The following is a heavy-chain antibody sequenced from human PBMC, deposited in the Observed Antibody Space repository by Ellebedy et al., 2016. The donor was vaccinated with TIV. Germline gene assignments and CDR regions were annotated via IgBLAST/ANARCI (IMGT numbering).Heavy chain of an antibody. CDR3: ARSASLGVTNWRVPWFDP. V-gene: IGHV5-51*01. CDR2: IYPGDSDT. J-gene: IGHJ5*02. D-gene: IGHD4-11*01. CDR1: GYSFTSYW. Sequence: GESLKISXKGSGYSFTSYWIGWVRQMPGKGLEWMGIIYPGDSDTRYSPSFQGQVTISADKSISTAYLQWSSLKASDTAMYYCARSASLGVTNWRVPWFDPWGQGTLVTVSS.